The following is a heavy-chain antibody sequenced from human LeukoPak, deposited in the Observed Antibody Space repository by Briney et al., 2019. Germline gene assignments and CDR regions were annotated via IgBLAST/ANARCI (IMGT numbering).Heavy chain of an antibody. CDR3: ARDLPYSSSWESIDY. J-gene: IGHJ4*02. CDR1: GYTFTSYG. Sequence: GASVKVSCKASGYTFTSYGILWVRQAPGQGLEWMGWVSTFNDNTNYAQKIQGRVTMTTDTSTSTAYMELRSLRSDDTAVYYCARDLPYSSSWESIDYWDPGTLVTVSS. D-gene: IGHD6-13*01. V-gene: IGHV1-18*01. CDR2: VSTFNDNT.